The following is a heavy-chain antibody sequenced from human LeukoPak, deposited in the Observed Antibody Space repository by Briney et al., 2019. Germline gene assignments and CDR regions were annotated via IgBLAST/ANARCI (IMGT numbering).Heavy chain of an antibody. Sequence: PGGSLRLSCAASGFTFSRNGMTWVRQAPGKGLEWVSAISGSGGNTYYADSVKGRFTISRDNSKNTLYLQMNSLKTEDTAVYYCTTYYYDSSGYYWVDWGSYFDYWGQGTLVTVSS. CDR3: TTYYYDSSGYYWVDWGSYFDY. CDR1: GFTFSRNG. V-gene: IGHV3-23*01. CDR2: ISGSGGNT. D-gene: IGHD3-22*01. J-gene: IGHJ4*02.